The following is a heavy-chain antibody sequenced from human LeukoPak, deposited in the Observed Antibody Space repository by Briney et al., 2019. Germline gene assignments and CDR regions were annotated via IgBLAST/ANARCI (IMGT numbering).Heavy chain of an antibody. Sequence: ASVKVSCKASGYTFTSYYMHWVRQAPGQGLEWMGIINPSVGSTSYTQKFQGRVTMTRDTSTSTVYMELSSLRSEDTAVYYCAREGFPPKISDFWSGLGPYYYYGMDVWGQGTTVTVSS. D-gene: IGHD3-3*01. J-gene: IGHJ6*02. CDR2: INPSVGST. V-gene: IGHV1-46*01. CDR1: GYTFTSYY. CDR3: AREGFPPKISDFWSGLGPYYYYGMDV.